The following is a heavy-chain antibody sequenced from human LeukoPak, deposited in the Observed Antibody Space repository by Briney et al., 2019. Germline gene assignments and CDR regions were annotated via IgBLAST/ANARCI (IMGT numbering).Heavy chain of an antibody. D-gene: IGHD5-24*01. Sequence: APVKVSCKASGYTFTSYDINWVRQATGQGLEWMGWMNPNSGNTGYAQKFQGRVTITRNTSISTAYMELSSLRSEDTAVYYCARGSRRDGYNYGYWGQGTLVTVSS. CDR3: ARGSRRDGYNYGY. J-gene: IGHJ4*02. CDR2: MNPNSGNT. V-gene: IGHV1-8*03. CDR1: GYTFTSYD.